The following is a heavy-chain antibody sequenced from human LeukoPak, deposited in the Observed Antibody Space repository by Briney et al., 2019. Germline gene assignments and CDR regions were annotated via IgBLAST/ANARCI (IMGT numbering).Heavy chain of an antibody. CDR3: ARDGYYGSGSYYTTLDY. Sequence: SVKVSCKASGGTFSSYAISWVRQAPGQGLEWMGGIIPIFGTANYAQKFQGRVTITADESTSTAYMELSSLRSEDTAVYYCARDGYYGSGSYYTTLDYWGQGTLDTVSS. CDR2: IIPIFGTA. J-gene: IGHJ4*02. V-gene: IGHV1-69*01. D-gene: IGHD3-10*01. CDR1: GGTFSSYA.